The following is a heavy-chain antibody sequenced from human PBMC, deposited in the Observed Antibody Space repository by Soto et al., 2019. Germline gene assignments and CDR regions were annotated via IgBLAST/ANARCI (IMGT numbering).Heavy chain of an antibody. CDR2: IKQDGAEK. J-gene: IGHJ4*02. CDR3: ATGDTYGYLLDY. V-gene: IGHV3-7*01. Sequence: LGLSCAASGLTFSSYWMNWVRQAPGKGLEWVANIKQDGAEKYYVDSVKGRFTISRDNAKNSLYLQMNSLRAEDTAVYYCATGDTYGYLLDYWGQGALVTVSS. D-gene: IGHD5-18*01. CDR1: GLTFSSYW.